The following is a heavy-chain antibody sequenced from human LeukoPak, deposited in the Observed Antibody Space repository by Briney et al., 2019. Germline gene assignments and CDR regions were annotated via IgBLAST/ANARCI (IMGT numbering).Heavy chain of an antibody. J-gene: IGHJ1*01. V-gene: IGHV1-2*02. Sequence: GASVKVSCKASGYTFTGYYIHWVRQAPGQGLEWMGWINPNSGGTNYAQKFRGRVTMTRDTSISTAYMELSRLGSDDTAVYYCARRGAVPVEYLQYWAQGTLVTVSS. D-gene: IGHD6-19*01. CDR2: INPNSGGT. CDR3: ARRGAVPVEYLQY. CDR1: GYTFTGYY.